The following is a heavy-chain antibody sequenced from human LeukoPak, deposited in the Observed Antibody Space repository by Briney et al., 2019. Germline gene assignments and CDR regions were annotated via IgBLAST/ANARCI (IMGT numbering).Heavy chain of an antibody. V-gene: IGHV3-23*01. J-gene: IGHJ4*02. Sequence: PGGSLRLSCAASGFTFSSHAMSWVRQAPGKGLEWVSAISGSGGNTYYADSVKGRFTISRDNSKNTLYLQMNSLRAEDTAVYYCARSGYDYVWGSYRPGYYFDYWGQGTLVTVSS. CDR3: ARSGYDYVWGSYRPGYYFDY. CDR1: GFTFSSHA. CDR2: ISGSGGNT. D-gene: IGHD3-16*02.